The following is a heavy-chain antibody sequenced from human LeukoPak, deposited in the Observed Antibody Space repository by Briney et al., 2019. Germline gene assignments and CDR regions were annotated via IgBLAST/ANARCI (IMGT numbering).Heavy chain of an antibody. J-gene: IGHJ4*02. CDR3: ARGRSYGFDFDS. CDR1: GVSINTCCYY. Sequence: PSETLSLTCDVSGVSINTCCYYWTWIRQPPGKGLEWIGYRYYSGSTRYNSSLRSRLTISLDTSKNQFSLRLTSVTAADTAVYYCARGRSYGFDFDSWGPGTLVIVSS. V-gene: IGHV4-61*01. CDR2: RYYSGST. D-gene: IGHD5-18*01.